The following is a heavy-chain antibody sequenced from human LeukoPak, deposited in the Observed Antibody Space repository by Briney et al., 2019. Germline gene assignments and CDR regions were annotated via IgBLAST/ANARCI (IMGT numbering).Heavy chain of an antibody. D-gene: IGHD3-22*01. CDR1: GYSFSGYW. Sequence: KGGESLKISCKGSGYSFSGYWIAWVRQMPGKGLEWMGIIYPADSDTRYSPSFQGQVTISADKSISTAYLQWSSLKASVSSMYYSSPPHGALAYYYDSSGYFYWGQGTLVTVSS. CDR2: IYPADSDT. V-gene: IGHV5-51*01. J-gene: IGHJ4*02. CDR3: SPPHGALAYYYDSSGYFY.